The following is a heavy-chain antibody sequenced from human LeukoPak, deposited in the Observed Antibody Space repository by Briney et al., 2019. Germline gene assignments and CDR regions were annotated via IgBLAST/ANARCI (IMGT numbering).Heavy chain of an antibody. CDR3: ATEIIFGAKNAFDI. CDR2: FDPEDGET. V-gene: IGHV1-24*01. D-gene: IGHD3-3*01. CDR1: GYTLTELS. Sequence: ASVKVSCKVSGYTLTELSMHWVRQAPGKGLEWMGGFDPEDGETIYAQKFQGRVTMTEDTSTDTAYMELSSLRSEDTAVYYCATEIIFGAKNAFDIWGQGTMVTVSS. J-gene: IGHJ3*02.